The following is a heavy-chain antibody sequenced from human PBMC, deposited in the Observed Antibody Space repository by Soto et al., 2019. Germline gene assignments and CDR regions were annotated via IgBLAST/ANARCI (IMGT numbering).Heavy chain of an antibody. D-gene: IGHD3-16*02. CDR3: AKGDSPYDYVWGSYRCYFDY. CDR2: ISGSGGST. CDR1: GFTFSSYA. J-gene: IGHJ4*02. V-gene: IGHV3-23*01. Sequence: PGGSLRLSCAASGFTFSSYAMSWVRQAPGKGLEWVSAISGSGGSTYYADSVKGRFTISRDNSKNTLYLQMNSLRAEDTAVYYCAKGDSPYDYVWGSYRCYFDYWGQGTLVTVSS.